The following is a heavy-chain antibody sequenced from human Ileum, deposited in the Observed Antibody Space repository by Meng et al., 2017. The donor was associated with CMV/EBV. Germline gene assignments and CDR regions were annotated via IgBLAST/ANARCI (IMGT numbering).Heavy chain of an antibody. Sequence: SAVKVSCKTSGGTFNNYAISWVQQAPGQGLEWMGSIVPMVGFPNYAQKLQGRVTISADTSTTTVYMELSSLKSEDTAVYYCARDDSTWGQGTLVTVSS. CDR1: GGTFNNYA. V-gene: IGHV1-69*04. J-gene: IGHJ5*02. D-gene: IGHD2-21*02. CDR2: IVPMVGFP. CDR3: ARDDST.